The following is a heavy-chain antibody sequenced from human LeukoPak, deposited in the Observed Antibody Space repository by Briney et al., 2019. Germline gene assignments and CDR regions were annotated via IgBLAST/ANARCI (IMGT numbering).Heavy chain of an antibody. CDR2: IRYDGSNK. D-gene: IGHD6-19*01. J-gene: IGHJ4*02. V-gene: IGHV3-30*02. Sequence: GGSLRLSCAASGFTFSSYGMHWVRQAPGKGLEWGAFIRYDGSNKYYADSVKGRFTISRDNSKNTLYLQMNTLRAEDTAVYYCAKDGGKSSGWSASFDYWGQGTLVTVSS. CDR3: AKDGGKSSGWSASFDY. CDR1: GFTFSSYG.